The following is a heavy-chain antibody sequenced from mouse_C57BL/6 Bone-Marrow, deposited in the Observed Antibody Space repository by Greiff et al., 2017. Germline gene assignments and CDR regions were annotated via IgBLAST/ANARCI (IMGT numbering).Heavy chain of an antibody. D-gene: IGHD1-1*01. V-gene: IGHV3-8*01. CDR2: ISYSGST. J-gene: IGHJ1*03. Sequence: VQLKESGPGLAKPSPTLSLTCSVTGYSITSYYWNWIRKFPGNKLEYMGYISYSGSTYYNPSLNSRISITRDASKNQYYLQLNSVTTEDTATSYCARDDYDGSSWGFDVWGTGTTATVSA. CDR1: GYSITSYY. CDR3: ARDDYDGSSWGFDV.